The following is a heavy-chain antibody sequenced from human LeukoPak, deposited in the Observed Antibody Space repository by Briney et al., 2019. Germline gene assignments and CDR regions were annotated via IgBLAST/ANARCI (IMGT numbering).Heavy chain of an antibody. CDR1: GDSVSSRSAA. J-gene: IGHJ4*02. D-gene: IGHD3-22*01. CDR3: ARARGDSSGYWEY. Sequence: SQTLSLTCAISGDSVSSRSAAWNWVRQSPSRGLEWLGRTYYRSKWYTDYAVSVKSRITVNPDTSKNQFSLHLNSVTPEDTAVYYCARARGDSSGYWEYWGQGILVTVSS. CDR2: TYYRSKWYT. V-gene: IGHV6-1*01.